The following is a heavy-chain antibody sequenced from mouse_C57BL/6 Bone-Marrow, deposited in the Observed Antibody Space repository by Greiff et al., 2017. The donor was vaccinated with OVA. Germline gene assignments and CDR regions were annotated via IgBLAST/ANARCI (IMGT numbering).Heavy chain of an antibody. V-gene: IGHV1-55*01. CDR2: IYPGSGST. D-gene: IGHD1-1*01. CDR3: ARSLIYYGSSYDYFDY. CDR1: GYTFTSYW. Sequence: PGASVKMSCKASGYTFTSYWITWVKQRPGQGLEWIGDIYPGSGSTNYNEKFKSKATLTVDTSSSTAYMQLSSLTSEDSAVYYCARSLIYYGSSYDYFDYWGQGTTLTVSS. J-gene: IGHJ2*01.